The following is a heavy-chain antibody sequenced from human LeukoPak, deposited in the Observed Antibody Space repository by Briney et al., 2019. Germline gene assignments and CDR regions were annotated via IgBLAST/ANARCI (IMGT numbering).Heavy chain of an antibody. J-gene: IGHJ3*02. CDR2: ISGGGGKT. Sequence: PGGSLRLSCEASGFTFSSCALSWVRQAPGKGLEWVSAISGGGGKTWYADSVKGRFTISRDNSKNTLYLQMNSLRAEDTDLYYCAKDPIVFNSGDYYLGAFNIWGQGAMVTVSS. CDR1: GFTFSSCA. D-gene: IGHD2-21*02. CDR3: AKDPIVFNSGDYYLGAFNI. V-gene: IGHV3-23*01.